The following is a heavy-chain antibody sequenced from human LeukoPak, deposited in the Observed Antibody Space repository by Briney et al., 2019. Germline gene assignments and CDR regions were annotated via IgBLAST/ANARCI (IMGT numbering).Heavy chain of an antibody. Sequence: GGSLRLSCAASGFTFSSYSMNWVRQAPGKGLGWVSSISSSSSYIYYADSVKGRFTISRDNAKNSLYLQMNSLRAEDTAVYYCARGLVSYYDILTGSPFDYWGQGTLVTVSS. J-gene: IGHJ4*02. CDR2: ISSSSSYI. CDR1: GFTFSSYS. D-gene: IGHD3-9*01. CDR3: ARGLVSYYDILTGSPFDY. V-gene: IGHV3-21*01.